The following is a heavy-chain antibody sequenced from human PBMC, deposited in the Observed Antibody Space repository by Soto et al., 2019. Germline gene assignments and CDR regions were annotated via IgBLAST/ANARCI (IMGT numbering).Heavy chain of an antibody. D-gene: IGHD6-13*01. CDR3: ARDQVAAGTFYYYYMDV. CDR1: GFIVSSNY. Sequence: EVQLVESGGGLVQPGGSLRLSCAASGFIVSSNYMSWVRQAPGKGLEWVSVIYSGGSTYYADSVKGRFTISRDNSKNTLYLQMNSLRAEDTAVYYCARDQVAAGTFYYYYMDVWGKGTTVTVSS. V-gene: IGHV3-66*01. CDR2: IYSGGST. J-gene: IGHJ6*03.